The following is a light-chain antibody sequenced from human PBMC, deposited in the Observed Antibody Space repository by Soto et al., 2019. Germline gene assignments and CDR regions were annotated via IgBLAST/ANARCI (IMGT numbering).Light chain of an antibody. V-gene: IGKV3D-15*01. CDR1: QTVDTR. J-gene: IGKJ5*01. CDR2: LAS. Sequence: IVLTHSPTTLSSFPGVRFTLCCRASQTVDTRLALYEHKPGQAPRLLIYLASNRAAGVPERFSGSGSGTEVSITTISLKADDVATDYCRQYNSYSITFGQGTRLEIK. CDR3: RQYNSYSIT.